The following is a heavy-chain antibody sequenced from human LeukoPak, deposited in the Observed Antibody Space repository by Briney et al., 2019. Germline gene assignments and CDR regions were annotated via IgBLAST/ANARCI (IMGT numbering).Heavy chain of an antibody. CDR1: GYTFTSYA. J-gene: IGHJ4*02. Sequence: ASVKVSCKASGYTFTSYAMHWVRQAPGQRLEWMGWINAGNGNTKYSQKFQGRVTITRDTSASTAYMELSSLRSEDTAVYYCASPRLGATELHYWGQGTLVTVSS. CDR3: ASPRLGATELHY. CDR2: INAGNGNT. D-gene: IGHD1-26*01. V-gene: IGHV1-3*01.